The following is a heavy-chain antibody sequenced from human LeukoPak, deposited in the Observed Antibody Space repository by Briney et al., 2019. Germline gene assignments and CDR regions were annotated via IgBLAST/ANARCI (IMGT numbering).Heavy chain of an antibody. Sequence: VASVKVSCKASGYTFTSYYMHWVRQAPGQGLEWMGIINPSGGSTSYAQKFQGRVTMTRDMSTSTVYMELSSLRSEDTAVYYCARKGMSDSSGYYFRGYSVGDYWGQGTLDTVSS. CDR3: ARKGMSDSSGYYFRGYSVGDY. V-gene: IGHV1-46*01. CDR2: INPSGGST. CDR1: GYTFTSYY. D-gene: IGHD3-22*01. J-gene: IGHJ4*02.